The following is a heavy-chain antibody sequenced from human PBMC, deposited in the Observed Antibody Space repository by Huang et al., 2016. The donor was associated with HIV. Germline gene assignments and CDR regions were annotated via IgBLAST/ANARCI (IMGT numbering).Heavy chain of an antibody. J-gene: IGHJ4*02. D-gene: IGHD6-13*01. CDR3: AKGGSAAAVLDF. Sequence: QVQLVESGGGVVQPGRSLRISCAASGFTFSSYGVHRVRQAPGKGLGWVAVISYDAKTKYDADSVKGRFSISRDNSKTTVDLQLNSLRLEDTAVYYCAKGGSAAAVLDFWGQGTLVTVSS. CDR2: ISYDAKTK. CDR1: GFTFSSYG. V-gene: IGHV3-30*18.